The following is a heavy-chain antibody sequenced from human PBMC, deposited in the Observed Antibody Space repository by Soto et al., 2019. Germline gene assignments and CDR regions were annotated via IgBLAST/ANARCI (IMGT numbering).Heavy chain of an antibody. CDR2: IYYSGST. J-gene: IGHJ5*02. CDR3: ARHVGFSSSWYGP. Sequence: SETLSLTCTVSGGSISSYYWSWIRQPPGKGLEWIGYIYYSGSTNYNPSLKSRVTISVDTSKNQFSLKLSSVTAADTAVYYCARHVGFSSSWYGPWGQATLVTVS. CDR1: GGSISSYY. D-gene: IGHD6-13*01. V-gene: IGHV4-59*08.